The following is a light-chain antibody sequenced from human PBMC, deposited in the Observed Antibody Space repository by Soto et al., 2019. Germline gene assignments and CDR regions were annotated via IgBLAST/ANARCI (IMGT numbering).Light chain of an antibody. CDR2: DAS. CDR1: QDISNS. J-gene: IGKJ4*01. V-gene: IGKV1-33*01. CDR3: QQFESLPVT. Sequence: DIQMTQSPSSLSASVGDRVTITCQASQDISNSLNWYQHKPGKAPKLLIYDASNLETGVPSRFSGSGSGTLFTVTISSLQPEDFATYYCQQFESLPVTFGGGTKVEIK.